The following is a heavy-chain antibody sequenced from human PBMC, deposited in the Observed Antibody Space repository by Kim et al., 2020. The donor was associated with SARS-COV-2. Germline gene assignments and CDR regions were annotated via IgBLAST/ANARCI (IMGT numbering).Heavy chain of an antibody. D-gene: IGHD3-22*01. V-gene: IGHV3-48*02. Sequence: GGSLRLSCAASGFTFSSYSMNWVRQAPGKGLEWVSYISSSSSTIYYADSVKGRFTISRDNAKNSLYLQMNSLRDEDTAVYYCARSGGLNYYDSSGYFDYWGQGTLVTVSS. J-gene: IGHJ4*02. CDR1: GFTFSSYS. CDR2: ISSSSSTI. CDR3: ARSGGLNYYDSSGYFDY.